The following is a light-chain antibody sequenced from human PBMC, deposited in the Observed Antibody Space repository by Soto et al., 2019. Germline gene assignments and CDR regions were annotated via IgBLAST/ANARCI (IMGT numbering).Light chain of an antibody. CDR3: QQFSSYPLT. Sequence: EFLFTQSPGTLSLSPGGRATLSCRASQTVRNNYLAWYQQKPGQAPRLLIYDASSRATGIPDRFSGGGSGTDFTLTISRLEPEDFAVYYCQQFSSYPLTFGGGTKVDIK. CDR2: DAS. CDR1: QTVRNNY. J-gene: IGKJ4*01. V-gene: IGKV3-20*01.